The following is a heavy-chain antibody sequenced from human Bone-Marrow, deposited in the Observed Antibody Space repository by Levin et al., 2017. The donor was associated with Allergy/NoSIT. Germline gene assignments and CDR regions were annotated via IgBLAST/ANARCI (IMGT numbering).Heavy chain of an antibody. D-gene: IGHD2-2*01. Sequence: KPSETLSLTCTVSGGSVSSGTYYWSWIRQPPGKGLEWIGHIYHSGSTKYNPSLKSRVAISVDTSKNQLSLKLSSVTAADTAVYYCARDKVIPAGNDFYYYGMDVWGQGTTVTVSS. CDR3: ARDKVIPAGNDFYYYGMDV. J-gene: IGHJ6*02. CDR1: GGSVSSGTYY. V-gene: IGHV4-61*01. CDR2: IYHSGST.